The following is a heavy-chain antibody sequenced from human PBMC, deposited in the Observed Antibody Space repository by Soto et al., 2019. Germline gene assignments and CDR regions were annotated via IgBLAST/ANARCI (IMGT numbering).Heavy chain of an antibody. CDR3: AIIGSGEYSDFDY. D-gene: IGHD6-19*01. V-gene: IGHV1-18*01. CDR2: IRPNDGHT. CDR1: GYTFTSYG. J-gene: IGHJ4*02. Sequence: ASVKVSCKGLGYTFTSYGISWVRQAPGQGLEWMGWIRPNDGHTNYAQKFQDRVTMTRDTSTTTVYMDLRSLGSDDTAVYYCAIIGSGEYSDFDYWGQGTLVTVSS.